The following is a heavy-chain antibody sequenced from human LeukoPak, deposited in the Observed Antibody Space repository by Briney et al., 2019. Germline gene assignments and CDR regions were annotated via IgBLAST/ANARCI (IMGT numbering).Heavy chain of an antibody. J-gene: IGHJ5*02. CDR2: IYSGGST. CDR1: GFTVSSNY. Sequence: GGSLRLSCAASGFTVSSNYMNWVRQAPGKGLEWVSVIYSGGSTYYADSVKGRFTISRDNSKNTLHLQMNSLRAEDTAVYYCARGARTWHNWFDPWGQRTLVTVSS. CDR3: ARGARTWHNWFDP. D-gene: IGHD1-7*01. V-gene: IGHV3-53*01.